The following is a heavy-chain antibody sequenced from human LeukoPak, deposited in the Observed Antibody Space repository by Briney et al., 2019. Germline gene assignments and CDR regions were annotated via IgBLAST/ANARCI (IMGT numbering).Heavy chain of an antibody. Sequence: SETLSLTCTVSGGSISGSSYYWGWIRQPPGKGLEWIGSIYYSGSTYYNPSLKSRVTISVDTSKNQFSLKLSSVTAADTAVYYCAKNSGSYRFGFDIWGQGTMVTVSS. J-gene: IGHJ3*02. V-gene: IGHV4-39*01. CDR1: GGSISGSSYY. CDR2: IYYSGST. CDR3: AKNSGSYRFGFDI. D-gene: IGHD1-26*01.